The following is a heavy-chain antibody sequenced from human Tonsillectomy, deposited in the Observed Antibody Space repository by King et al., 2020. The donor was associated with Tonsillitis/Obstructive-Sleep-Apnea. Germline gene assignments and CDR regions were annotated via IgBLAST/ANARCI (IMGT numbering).Heavy chain of an antibody. Sequence: TLQESGPTLVKPPQTLTLTCTFSGFSFSTSGVGVGWIRQPPGEALEWLALIYWDDDERYSPSLKSRLTITKDTSKNQVVLTMTNMDPVDTATYYCAHSPPRVDWLLWYYFDYWGQGTLVTVSS. D-gene: IGHD3-9*01. J-gene: IGHJ4*02. V-gene: IGHV2-5*02. CDR2: IYWDDDE. CDR3: AHSPPRVDWLLWYYFDY. CDR1: GFSFSTSGVG.